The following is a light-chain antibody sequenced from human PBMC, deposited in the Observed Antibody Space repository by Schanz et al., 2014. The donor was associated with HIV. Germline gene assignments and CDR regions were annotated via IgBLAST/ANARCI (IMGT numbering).Light chain of an antibody. Sequence: QSALTQPPSASGSRGQSVAISCTGSSSNVGGYNYVSWYQQHPGKAPKLMIYEVDKRPSGVPDRFSGSKSGNTASLTIFDLQPEDEADYYCSSLSTSGAPVFGTGTKVTVL. CDR3: SSLSTSGAPV. V-gene: IGLV2-8*01. CDR2: EVD. J-gene: IGLJ1*01. CDR1: SSNVGGYNY.